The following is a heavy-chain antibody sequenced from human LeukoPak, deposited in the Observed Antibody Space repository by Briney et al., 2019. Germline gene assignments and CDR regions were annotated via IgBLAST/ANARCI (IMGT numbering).Heavy chain of an antibody. D-gene: IGHD2-15*01. Sequence: SETLSLTCSVSGGSISGRSYYWGWIRQPPGKGLEWIGSFYYTGITYFNPSLKGRVTVSVDTSRKHFSLKLASVTAADTAVYYCARGPVVVVAATHYFDSWGQGTLVTVSS. CDR2: FYYTGIT. V-gene: IGHV4-39*07. CDR1: GGSISGRSYY. CDR3: ARGPVVVVAATHYFDS. J-gene: IGHJ4*02.